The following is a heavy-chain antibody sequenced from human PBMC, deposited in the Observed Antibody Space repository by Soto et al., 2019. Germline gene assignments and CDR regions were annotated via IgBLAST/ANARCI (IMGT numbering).Heavy chain of an antibody. D-gene: IGHD3-22*01. CDR3: ARRVSLGWVGGYYDSSGYYDDY. Sequence: QLQLQESGPGLVKPSETLSLTCTVSGGSISSSSYYWGWIRQPPGKGLEWIGSIYYSGSTYYNPSPKIRVTISVDTSKNQFSLKLSSVTAADTAVYYCARRVSLGWVGGYYDSSGYYDDYWGQGTLVTVSS. J-gene: IGHJ4*02. CDR1: GGSISSSSYY. V-gene: IGHV4-39*01. CDR2: IYYSGST.